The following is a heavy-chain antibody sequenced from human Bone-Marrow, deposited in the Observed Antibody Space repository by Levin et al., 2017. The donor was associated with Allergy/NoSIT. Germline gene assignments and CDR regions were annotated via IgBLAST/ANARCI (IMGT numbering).Heavy chain of an antibody. Sequence: ASVKVSCKASGYTFTSYDINWVRQATGQGLEWMGWMNPNSGNTGFAQKFQGRVTMTRNTSISTAYMELSSLRFEDTAVYYCARGRSRGGKYTPDCWGQGTLITVSS. V-gene: IGHV1-8*01. CDR1: GYTFTSYD. J-gene: IGHJ4*02. CDR3: ARGRSRGGKYTPDC. CDR2: MNPNSGNT. D-gene: IGHD2-15*01.